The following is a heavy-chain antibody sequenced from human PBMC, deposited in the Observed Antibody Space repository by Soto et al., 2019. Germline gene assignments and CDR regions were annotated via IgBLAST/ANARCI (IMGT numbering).Heavy chain of an antibody. Sequence: AGGSLRLSCAASGFTVSSNYMSWVRQAPGKGLEWVSVIYSGGSTYYADSVKGRFTISRDNSKNTLYLQMNSLRAEDTAVYYCARAGIVATTQLGWFDPWGQGTLVTVSS. CDR2: IYSGGST. J-gene: IGHJ5*02. D-gene: IGHD1-26*01. CDR1: GFTVSSNY. CDR3: ARAGIVATTQLGWFDP. V-gene: IGHV3-53*01.